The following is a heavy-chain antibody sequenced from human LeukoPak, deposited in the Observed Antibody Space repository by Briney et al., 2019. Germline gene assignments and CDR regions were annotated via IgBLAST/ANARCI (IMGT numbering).Heavy chain of an antibody. J-gene: IGHJ4*02. V-gene: IGHV3-21*04. CDR1: GFTFSSYS. CDR2: ISGSNSYI. Sequence: GGSLRLSCAASGFTFSSYSMNWVRQAPGKGLEWVSSISGSNSYIYYADSMKGRFTISRDNAKNTLYLQMNSLRAEDTAVYYCARAGLVYYFDYWGQGTLVTVSS. CDR3: ARAGLVYYFDY. D-gene: IGHD3/OR15-3a*01.